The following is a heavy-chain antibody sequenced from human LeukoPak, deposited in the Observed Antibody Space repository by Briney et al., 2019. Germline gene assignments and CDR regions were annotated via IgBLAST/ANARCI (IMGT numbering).Heavy chain of an antibody. CDR2: ISAYNGNT. CDR1: GYTFTSYG. Sequence: ASVKVSCKASGYTFTSYGISWVRQAPGQGLEWMGWISAYNGNTNYAQKLQGRVTMTTDTSTSTAYMELRSLRSDNTAVYYCARITTGTTHGDYWGQGTLVTVSS. V-gene: IGHV1-18*01. J-gene: IGHJ4*02. D-gene: IGHD1-1*01. CDR3: ARITTGTTHGDY.